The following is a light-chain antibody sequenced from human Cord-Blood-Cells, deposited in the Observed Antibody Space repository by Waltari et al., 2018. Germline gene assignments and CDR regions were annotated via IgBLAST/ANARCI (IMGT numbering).Light chain of an antibody. CDR3: AAWDDSLSGRVV. V-gene: IGLV1-47*01. CDR2: RNN. Sequence: QSVLTQPPSASGTPGQRVTISCSGSSSNIGSNYVYWYQQLPGTAPKLLIYRNNKRPSGVPDRVAGSKSGTSTALAISGLRSEDEADYYCAAWDDSLSGRVVFGGGTKLTVL. J-gene: IGLJ2*01. CDR1: SSNIGSNY.